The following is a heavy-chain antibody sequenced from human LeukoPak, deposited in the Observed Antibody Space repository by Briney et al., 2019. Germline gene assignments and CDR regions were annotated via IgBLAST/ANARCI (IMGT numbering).Heavy chain of an antibody. CDR3: SELGITMIGGV. CDR1: GFTLRRYK. J-gene: IGHJ6*04. Sequence: GGALRLSCAAPGFTLRRYKMKRLRQAPGKGLEGVSYISSSGSTIYYAVSVKRRFTISRDNAKNSLYLHMNSLRAEDTAVSYCSELGITMIGGVWGKVTTVTIAS. D-gene: IGHD3-10*02. CDR2: ISSSGSTI. V-gene: IGHV3-48*03.